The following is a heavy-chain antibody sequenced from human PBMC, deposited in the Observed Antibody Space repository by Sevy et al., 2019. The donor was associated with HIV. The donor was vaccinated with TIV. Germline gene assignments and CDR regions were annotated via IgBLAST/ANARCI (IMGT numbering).Heavy chain of an antibody. CDR1: GFDFSIYS. V-gene: IGHV3-23*01. Sequence: GGSLRLSCAASGFDFSIYSMSWVRQAPGKGLEWVSTLSFGCGKINYADTVRSRFTSSRDNSKSSVYLQMNNMRVEDTAVYYCAREGCTKPHDYWGQGTLVTVSS. CDR3: AREGCTKPHDY. D-gene: IGHD2-8*01. J-gene: IGHJ4*02. CDR2: LSFGCGKI.